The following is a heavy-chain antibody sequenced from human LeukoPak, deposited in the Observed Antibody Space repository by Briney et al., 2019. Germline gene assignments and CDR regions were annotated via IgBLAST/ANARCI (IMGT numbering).Heavy chain of an antibody. CDR1: GYTFTTYG. D-gene: IGHD3-16*01. Sequence: GASVMVSCKASGYTFTTYGINWVRQAPGQGLEWMGWISTYDGNTNYAQKLRGRVSMIRDTSTSTAYLELRSLRSDDTAMYYCARGPSLHSKWVGGRWFDPWGQGTLVTVSS. J-gene: IGHJ5*02. V-gene: IGHV1-18*01. CDR3: ARGPSLHSKWVGGRWFDP. CDR2: ISTYDGNT.